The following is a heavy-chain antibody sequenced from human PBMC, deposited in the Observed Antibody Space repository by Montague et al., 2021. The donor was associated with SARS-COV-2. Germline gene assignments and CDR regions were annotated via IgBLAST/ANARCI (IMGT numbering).Heavy chain of an antibody. J-gene: IGHJ4*01. CDR1: GGSFSGYY. Sequence: SETLSLTCTVYGGSFSGYYWSWIRQPPGKGLEWIGEINHSGSTNYNPSLKSRVTISVDTSKNHFSLKLSSVTAADTAVYYCARIGGWSGGFWGRGTLVTVSS. D-gene: IGHD2-8*02. CDR2: INHSGST. V-gene: IGHV4-34*01. CDR3: ARIGGWSGGF.